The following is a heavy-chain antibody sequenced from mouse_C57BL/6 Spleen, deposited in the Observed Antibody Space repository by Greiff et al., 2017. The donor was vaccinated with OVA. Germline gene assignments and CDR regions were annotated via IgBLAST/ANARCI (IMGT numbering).Heavy chain of an antibody. J-gene: IGHJ4*01. CDR2: IDPETGGT. CDR3: SLRAMDY. D-gene: IGHD1-1*01. Sequence: VQLQQSGAELVRPGASVTLSCKASGYTFTDYEMHWVKQTPVHGLDWIGAIDPETGGTAYNQKFKGKAILTADKSSSTAYMELRCLTSEDSAVYYCSLRAMDYWGQGTSVTVSS. CDR1: GYTFTDYE. V-gene: IGHV1-15*01.